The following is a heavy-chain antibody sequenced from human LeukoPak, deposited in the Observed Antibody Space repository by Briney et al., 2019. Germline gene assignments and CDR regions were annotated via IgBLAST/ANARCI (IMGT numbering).Heavy chain of an antibody. V-gene: IGHV3-23*01. CDR3: ARQDIVVVPAAMGFYFDY. CDR1: GFTFSSYA. Sequence: GGSLRLSCAASGFTFSSYAMSWVRQAPGKGLEWVSAISGSGGSTYYADSVKGRFTISRDNSKNTLYLQMNSLRAEDTAVYYCARQDIVVVPAAMGFYFDYWGQGTLVTVSP. J-gene: IGHJ4*02. D-gene: IGHD2-2*01. CDR2: ISGSGGST.